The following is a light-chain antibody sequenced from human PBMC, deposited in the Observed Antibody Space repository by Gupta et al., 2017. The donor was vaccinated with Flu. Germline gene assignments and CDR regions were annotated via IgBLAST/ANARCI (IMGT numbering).Light chain of an antibody. CDR2: WAS. CDR1: QSVLYDSSNGNS. V-gene: IGKV4-1*01. CDR3: QQYYSTPLT. Sequence: DIVMTQSPDSLAVSLDERATVNCKSSQSVLYDSSNGNSLAWYQQKPGQPPKLLIYWASTRESGVPDRFIGSGSGTDFTLTISSLQAEDVALYYCQQYYSTPLTFGGGTKVEIK. J-gene: IGKJ4*01.